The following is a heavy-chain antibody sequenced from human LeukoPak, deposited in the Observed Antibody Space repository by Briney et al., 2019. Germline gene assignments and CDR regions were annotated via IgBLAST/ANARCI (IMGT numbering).Heavy chain of an antibody. CDR3: ARDRFRRDGYNYGRDGAFDI. CDR2: ITPRGDYI. D-gene: IGHD5-24*01. CDR1: GFTFSDYT. V-gene: IGHV3-21*01. Sequence: GGSLRLSCAASGFTFSDYTMSWVRQAPGKGLEWVSSITPRGDYIYYADSLKGRFTISRDNAKNSLYLQMSSLRAEDTAVYYCARDRFRRDGYNYGRDGAFDIWGQGTMVTVSS. J-gene: IGHJ3*02.